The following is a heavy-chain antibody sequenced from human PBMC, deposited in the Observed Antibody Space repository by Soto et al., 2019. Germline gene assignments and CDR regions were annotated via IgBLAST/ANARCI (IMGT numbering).Heavy chain of an antibody. CDR2: ISGSAGST. V-gene: IGHV3-23*01. J-gene: IGHJ4*02. CDR3: AKDRHWLLRCYFDY. Sequence: EVQLLESGGGLVQPGGSLRLSCVASGFTFSSYAMSWVRQAPGKGLEWVSGISGSAGSTYYADSVKGRFTISRDNSENTLYLQMNSLRAEDTAVYYCAKDRHWLLRCYFDYCGQGTLVTVAS. D-gene: IGHD6-19*01. CDR1: GFTFSSYA.